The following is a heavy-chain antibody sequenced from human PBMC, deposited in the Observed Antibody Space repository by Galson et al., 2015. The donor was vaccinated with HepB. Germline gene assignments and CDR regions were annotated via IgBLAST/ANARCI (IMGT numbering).Heavy chain of an antibody. CDR1: GGSISSYY. CDR3: ARRISSGWPWYLDL. J-gene: IGHJ2*01. V-gene: IGHV4-59*08. CDR2: IHYSGNT. Sequence: TLSLTCTVSGGSISSYYWTWIRQSPGKGLEWIGYIHYSGNTNYNPSLKSRVTISIDTSMNQFSLNLISLTATDTAVYYCARRISSGWPWYLDLWGRGTLVTVSS. D-gene: IGHD6-19*01.